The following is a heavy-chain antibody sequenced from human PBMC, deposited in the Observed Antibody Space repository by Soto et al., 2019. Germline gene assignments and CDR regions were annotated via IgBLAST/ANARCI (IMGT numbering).Heavy chain of an antibody. CDR1: GTSVSSSSYF. Sequence: SETLSLTCSLSGTSVSSSSYFWGWIRQPPGQGLEWIGRISYSGSTYYNPSLKSRVTISVDTSTNQFSLKLSSVTAADTAVYYCARQGRIYCSGGSCYSGYYMDVWGKGNTVTVSS. CDR3: ARQGRIYCSGGSCYSGYYMDV. V-gene: IGHV4-39*01. CDR2: ISYSGST. J-gene: IGHJ6*03. D-gene: IGHD2-15*01.